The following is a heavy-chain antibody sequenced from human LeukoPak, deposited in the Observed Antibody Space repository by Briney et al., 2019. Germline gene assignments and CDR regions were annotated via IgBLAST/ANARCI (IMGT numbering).Heavy chain of an antibody. CDR3: ARDGSYDSSGSLY. CDR1: GYTFTSYG. CDR2: ISAYNGNT. Sequence: ASVKVSCKASGYTFTSYGISWVRQAPGQGLEWMGWISAYNGNTNYAQKLQGRVTMTRNTSISTAYMELSSLRSEDTAVYYCARDGSYDSSGSLYWGQGTLVTVSS. J-gene: IGHJ4*02. V-gene: IGHV1-18*01. D-gene: IGHD3-22*01.